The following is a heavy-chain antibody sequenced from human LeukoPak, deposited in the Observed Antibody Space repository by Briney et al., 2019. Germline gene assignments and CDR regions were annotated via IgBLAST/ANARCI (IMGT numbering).Heavy chain of an antibody. J-gene: IGHJ4*02. D-gene: IGHD3-22*01. CDR3: ARGGVKRYYDSSGYYSFDY. Sequence: ASVKVSCKASGYTFTSYDINWVRQATGQGLEWMGWMNPNSGNTGYAQKFQGRVTITRNTSISTAYMELSSLRSEDTAVYYCARGGVKRYYDSSGYYSFDYRGQGTLVTVSS. CDR2: MNPNSGNT. CDR1: GYTFTSYD. V-gene: IGHV1-8*03.